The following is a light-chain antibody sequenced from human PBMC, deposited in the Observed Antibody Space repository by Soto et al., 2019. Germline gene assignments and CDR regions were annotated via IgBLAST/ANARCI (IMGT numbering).Light chain of an antibody. V-gene: IGKV1-39*01. Sequence: TQSPLSLPVTLGQAASISCTSSQSLVYSDGNTYLNWYQQRPGKAPRLLIYAVSTLQSGVPSRFSGSGSGTDFTLTISSLQPEDFATYYCQQSYSTPFISFGQGTRLEIK. J-gene: IGKJ5*01. CDR2: AVS. CDR3: QQSYSTPFIS. CDR1: QSLVYSDGNTY.